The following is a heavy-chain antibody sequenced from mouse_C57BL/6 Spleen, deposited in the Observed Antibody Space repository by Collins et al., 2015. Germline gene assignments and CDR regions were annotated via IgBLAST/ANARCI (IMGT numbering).Heavy chain of an antibody. V-gene: IGHV1-39*01. CDR2: INPNYGTT. J-gene: IGHJ4*01. CDR3: ARYITTVVATRAMDY. D-gene: IGHD1-1*01. Sequence: EWIGVINPNYGTTSYNQKFRGKATLTVDQSSSTAYMHLNSLTSEDSAVYYCARYITTVVATRAMDYWGQGTSVTVSS.